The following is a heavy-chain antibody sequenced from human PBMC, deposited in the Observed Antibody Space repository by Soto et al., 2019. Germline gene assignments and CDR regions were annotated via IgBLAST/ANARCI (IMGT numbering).Heavy chain of an antibody. J-gene: IGHJ5*02. Sequence: SETLSLTCIVSGDSVNSGAHYWSWIRQSPGTGLEWIGYIFYLGSSYYNPSLKSRVTMSVDTSKNQFSLRLRSVTAVDTALYFCARHSLALRKNNWFDPWGQGIMVTVS. CDR1: GDSVNSGAHY. CDR3: ARHSLALRKNNWFDP. D-gene: IGHD3-3*02. V-gene: IGHV4-39*01. CDR2: IFYLGSS.